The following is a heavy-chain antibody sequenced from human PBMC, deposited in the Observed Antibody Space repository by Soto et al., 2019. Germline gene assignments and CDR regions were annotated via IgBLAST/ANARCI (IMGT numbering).Heavy chain of an antibody. CDR2: ISGSGGST. D-gene: IGHD6-13*01. CDR1: GFTFSSDA. CDR3: AEVITATGTVL. J-gene: IGHJ4*02. Sequence: GGSLRLSCAASGFTFSSDAMSWVRQAPGKGLEWVSVISGSGGSTYYADSVKGRFTISRDNSKNTLYLQMNSLRAEDTAVYYCAEVITATGTVLWGQGTQVTVSS. V-gene: IGHV3-23*01.